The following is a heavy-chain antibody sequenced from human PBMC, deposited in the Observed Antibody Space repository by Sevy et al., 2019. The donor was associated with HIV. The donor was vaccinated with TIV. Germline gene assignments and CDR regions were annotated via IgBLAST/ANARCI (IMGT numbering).Heavy chain of an antibody. CDR3: VAESRSGGTGNYRCDLDL. J-gene: IGHJ6*02. V-gene: IGHV3-30*03. CDR2: ISDRGHIT. D-gene: IGHD1-1*01. CDR1: GFTFSDYD. Sequence: GGSLRLSCEASGFTFSDYDMHWVRQAPGKGLEWLSFISDRGHITFYGDSVRGRSTISRDNAKNRLNLQVNSLKTGDGAVYYCVAESRSGGTGNYRCDLDLWGQGTTVTVSS.